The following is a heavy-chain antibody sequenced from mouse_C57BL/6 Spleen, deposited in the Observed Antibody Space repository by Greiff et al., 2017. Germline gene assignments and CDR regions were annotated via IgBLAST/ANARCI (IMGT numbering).Heavy chain of an antibody. D-gene: IGHD1-1*01. CDR3: AIGITTVTDV. J-gene: IGHJ1*03. Sequence: QVKLQQPGAELVKPGASVQVSCKASGSTFTSYWMHWVKQRPGQGLEWIGRIHPSDSDTNYNQKFKGKATLTVDISSIAAYMQLSSLTSEDSAVYYCAIGITTVTDVWGTGTTVTVSS. V-gene: IGHV1-74*01. CDR1: GSTFTSYW. CDR2: IHPSDSDT.